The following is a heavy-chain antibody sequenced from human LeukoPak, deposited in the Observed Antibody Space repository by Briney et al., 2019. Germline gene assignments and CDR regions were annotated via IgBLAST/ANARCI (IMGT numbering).Heavy chain of an antibody. CDR2: IRYDGSNK. CDR3: AKAGIVVVPAAIVGDYYYYMDV. V-gene: IGHV3-30*02. Sequence: GGSLRLSCAASGFTFSSYGMHWVRQAPGKGLEWVAFIRYDGSNKYYADSVKGRFTISRDNSKNTLYLQMNSLRAEDTAVYYCAKAGIVVVPAAIVGDYYYYMDVWGKGTTVTVSS. J-gene: IGHJ6*03. D-gene: IGHD2-2*01. CDR1: GFTFSSYG.